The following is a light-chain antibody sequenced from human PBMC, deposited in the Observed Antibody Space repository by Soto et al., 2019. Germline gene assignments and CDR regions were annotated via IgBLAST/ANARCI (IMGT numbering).Light chain of an antibody. Sequence: EIVLTQSPGTLSLSPGERATLSCRASQSVRSSYLAWYQQKPGQAPRLLIYGASTRATGIPDRFSGSGSTTVFTLTITRLEPEDFAVYYCQQYGSSPPWTFGQGTKVEIK. CDR3: QQYGSSPPWT. J-gene: IGKJ1*01. CDR1: QSVRSSY. V-gene: IGKV3-20*01. CDR2: GAS.